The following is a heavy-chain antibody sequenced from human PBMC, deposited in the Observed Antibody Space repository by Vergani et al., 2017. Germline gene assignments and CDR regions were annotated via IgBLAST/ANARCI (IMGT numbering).Heavy chain of an antibody. J-gene: IGHJ4*02. D-gene: IGHD3-22*01. V-gene: IGHV1-69*02. CDR3: ARVSSGYYCFDY. CDR2: IIPILGIA. CDR1: GGTFSSYT. Sequence: QVQLVQSGAEVKKPGSSVKLSCKASGGTFSSYTISWVRQAPGQGLEWMGRIIPILGIANYGQKLQGRVTITADKSTSTAYMELSSLRSEDTAVYYCARVSSGYYCFDYWGQGTLVTVSS.